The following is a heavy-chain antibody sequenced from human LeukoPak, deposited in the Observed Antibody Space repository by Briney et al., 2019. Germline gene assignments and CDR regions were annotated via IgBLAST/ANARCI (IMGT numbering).Heavy chain of an antibody. J-gene: IGHJ3*01. Sequence: GGSLRLSCAASGFTSNTYGMSWVRQAPGKGLEWLSYISYSDTAKYYADSVKGRFTISRDNAENSLHPQMNSLRDEDTAVYYCARYFDRSGFYRDAFDVWGQGTMVTVSS. CDR1: GFTSNTYG. CDR2: ISYSDTAK. V-gene: IGHV3-48*02. D-gene: IGHD3-22*01. CDR3: ARYFDRSGFYRDAFDV.